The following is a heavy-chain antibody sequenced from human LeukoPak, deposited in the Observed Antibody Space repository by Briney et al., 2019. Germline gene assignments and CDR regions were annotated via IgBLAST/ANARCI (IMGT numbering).Heavy chain of an antibody. CDR2: IYSGDST. J-gene: IGHJ4*02. Sequence: GGSLRLSCAASGLTVSSNYMSWVRQAPGKGLEWVSVIYSGDSTYYADSVKGRFTISRDNSKNTVYLQMNSLRPEDTAVYYCARYYYDSSGYPYHFDYWGQGTLVTVSS. CDR1: GLTVSSNY. V-gene: IGHV3-53*01. CDR3: ARYYYDSSGYPYHFDY. D-gene: IGHD3-22*01.